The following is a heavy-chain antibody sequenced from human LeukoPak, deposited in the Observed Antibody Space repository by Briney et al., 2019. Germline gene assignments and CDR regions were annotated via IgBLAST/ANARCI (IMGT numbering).Heavy chain of an antibody. V-gene: IGHV4-39*01. J-gene: IGHJ4*02. D-gene: IGHD1-14*01. CDR3: ARRSRLTPGVFDY. Sequence: PSETLSLTCTVSGGSISSSSYYWGWIRQPPGKGLEWIGSIYYSGSTYYNPSPKSRVTISVDTSKHQFSLKLSSVTAADTAVYYCARRSRLTPGVFDYWGQGTLVTVSS. CDR2: IYYSGST. CDR1: GGSISSSSYY.